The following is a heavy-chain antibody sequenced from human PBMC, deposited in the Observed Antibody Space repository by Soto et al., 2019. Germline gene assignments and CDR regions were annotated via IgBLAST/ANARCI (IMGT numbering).Heavy chain of an antibody. D-gene: IGHD3-3*01. CDR2: ISGSGGST. J-gene: IGHJ6*02. V-gene: IGHV3-23*01. CDR1: GFTFSSYA. CDR3: AKALTIFGVVIRDYYYYYGMDV. Sequence: PGGSLRLSCAASGFTFSSYAMSWVRQAPGEGLEWVSAISGSGGSTYYADSVKGRFTISRDNSKNTLYLQMNSLRAEDTAVYYCAKALTIFGVVIRDYYYYYGMDVWGQGTTVTVSS.